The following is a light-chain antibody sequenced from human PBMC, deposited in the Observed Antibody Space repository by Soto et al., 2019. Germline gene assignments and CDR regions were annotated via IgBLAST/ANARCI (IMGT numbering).Light chain of an antibody. V-gene: IGKV1-6*01. Sequence: AIQMTQSPSSLYASVGNRVTITCRANQGIRNDLGWYQQKPGKAPKLLIYAASSLQSGVPSRFSGSGSGTDFTLTISSLQPEDFATYYCLQDYNYPWTFGQGTKVEIK. J-gene: IGKJ1*01. CDR1: QGIRND. CDR3: LQDYNYPWT. CDR2: AAS.